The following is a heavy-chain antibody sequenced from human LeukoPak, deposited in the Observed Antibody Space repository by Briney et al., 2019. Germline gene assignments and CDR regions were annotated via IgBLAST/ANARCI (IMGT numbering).Heavy chain of an antibody. CDR1: GGSINSPTYY. Sequence: SETLSLTCTVSGGSINSPTYYWGWIRQPPGKGLEWIGSIHYSGSTYYNPSLKSRVTISVDTSKNEFSLKLSSVTAADTAVYHCAKSDHSKTYYFDYWGQGTLVTVSS. CDR2: IHYSGST. V-gene: IGHV4-39*01. CDR3: AKSDHSKTYYFDY. D-gene: IGHD4-11*01. J-gene: IGHJ4*02.